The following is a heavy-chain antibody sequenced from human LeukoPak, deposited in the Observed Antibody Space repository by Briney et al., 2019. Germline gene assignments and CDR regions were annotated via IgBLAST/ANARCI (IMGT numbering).Heavy chain of an antibody. J-gene: IGHJ4*02. Sequence: GSLRLSCAASGFTFSSYSMNWVRQAPGKGLEWVSSINSSSSYIYYADSVKGRFTISRDYSENTVYLQMNSLRVEDTAVYYCARGLGTNYGGYCTGGSCPVYWGQGTLVTVSS. CDR1: GFTFSSYS. CDR2: INSSSSYI. V-gene: IGHV3-21*01. D-gene: IGHD2-15*01. CDR3: ARGLGTNYGGYCTGGSCPVY.